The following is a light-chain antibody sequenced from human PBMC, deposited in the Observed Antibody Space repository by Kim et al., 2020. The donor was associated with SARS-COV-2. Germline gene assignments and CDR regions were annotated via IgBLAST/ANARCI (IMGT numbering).Light chain of an antibody. V-gene: IGKV1-12*01. CDR3: QQAHNFPVT. CDR1: QGISNL. J-gene: IGKJ4*01. CDR2: SAA. Sequence: SVRDQVPHHCRASQGISNLLAWYQQKPGKAPKLLIYSAATLQSGVPSRFSGSGFGTEFTLTIDSLQPEDLATYYCQQAHNFPVTFGGGTKVDIK.